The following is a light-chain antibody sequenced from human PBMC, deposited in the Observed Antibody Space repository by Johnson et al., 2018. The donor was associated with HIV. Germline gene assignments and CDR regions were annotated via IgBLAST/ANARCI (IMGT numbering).Light chain of an antibody. CDR2: DNN. CDR1: SSNIGNNS. J-gene: IGLJ1*01. V-gene: IGLV1-51*01. Sequence: QSVLTQPPSVSAAPGQKVTISCSGSSSNIGNNSVSWYQQVPGTAPKLLIYDNNKRPSGIPDRFSGSKSGTSATLGITGLQTGDEADYYCGTWDSSLSAGRVFGTGTKVTVL. CDR3: GTWDSSLSAGRV.